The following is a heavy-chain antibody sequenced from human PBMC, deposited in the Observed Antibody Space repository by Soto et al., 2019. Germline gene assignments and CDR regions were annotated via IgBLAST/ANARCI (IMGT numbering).Heavy chain of an antibody. CDR3: ARESEDLTSNFDY. Sequence: QLVESGGAQVKPGGSLRLSCEASGFSFSTFSMNWVRQAPGKGLEYVSVISSSSGYIYYGDSMKGRFTISRDNAKNSLYLEMNSLRAEDTAVYYCARESEDLTSNFDYWGQGTLVTVSS. V-gene: IGHV3-21*06. CDR2: ISSSSGYI. J-gene: IGHJ4*02. CDR1: GFSFSTFS.